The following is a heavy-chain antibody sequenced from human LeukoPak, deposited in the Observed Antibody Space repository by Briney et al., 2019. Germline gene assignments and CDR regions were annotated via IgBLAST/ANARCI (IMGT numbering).Heavy chain of an antibody. Sequence: GGSLRLSCAASGFIFSSYGMRWVRQAPGKGLEWVAVIWPDGTNEYYADSVKGRFTISRDNSKNTLYLQMNSLRVEDTAVYYCARDGTYYYSSGSPKDYWGQGTLVTVSS. CDR3: ARDGTYYYSSGSPKDY. CDR2: IWPDGTNE. V-gene: IGHV3-33*01. D-gene: IGHD3-10*01. CDR1: GFIFSSYG. J-gene: IGHJ4*02.